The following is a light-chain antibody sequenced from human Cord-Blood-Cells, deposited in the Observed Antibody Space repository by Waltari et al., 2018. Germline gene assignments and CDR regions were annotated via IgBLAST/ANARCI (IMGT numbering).Light chain of an antibody. J-gene: IGLJ3*02. V-gene: IGLV2-14*01. CDR1: SSDVGGYNY. CDR2: DVS. Sequence: QSALTQPASVSGSPGQSITISCTGTSSDVGGYNYVSWYHQHPGKAPKLMIYDVSKRRSGVSNRFSGSKSGNTASLTISGLQAEDEADYYCSSYTSSSWVFGGGTKLTVL. CDR3: SSYTSSSWV.